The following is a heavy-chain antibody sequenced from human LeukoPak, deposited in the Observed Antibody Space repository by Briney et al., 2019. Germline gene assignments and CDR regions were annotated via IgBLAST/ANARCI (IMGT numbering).Heavy chain of an antibody. V-gene: IGHV4-34*01. D-gene: IGHD3-22*01. J-gene: IGHJ3*02. CDR3: ARGRPYSSGYYRAFDI. CDR1: GGSISSYY. Sequence: SETLSLTCTVSGGSISSYYWSWIRQPPGKGLEWIGEINHSGSTNYNPSLKSRVTISVDTSKNQFSLKLSSVTAADTAVYYCARGRPYSSGYYRAFDIWGQGTMVTVSS. CDR2: INHSGST.